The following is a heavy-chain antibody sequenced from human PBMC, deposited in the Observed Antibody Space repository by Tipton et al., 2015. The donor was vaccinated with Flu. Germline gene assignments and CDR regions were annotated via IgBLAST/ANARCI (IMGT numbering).Heavy chain of an antibody. CDR2: INSDGSST. D-gene: IGHD3-10*01. J-gene: IGHJ6*02. CDR3: ARGGGSGSYRYGMDV. CDR1: GFTFSSYW. V-gene: IGHV3-74*01. Sequence: GSLRLSCAASGFTFSSYWMHWARQAPGKGLVWVSRINSDGSSTSYADSVKGRFTISRDNAKNTLYLQMNSLRAEDTAVYYCARGGGSGSYRYGMDVWGQGPIGH.